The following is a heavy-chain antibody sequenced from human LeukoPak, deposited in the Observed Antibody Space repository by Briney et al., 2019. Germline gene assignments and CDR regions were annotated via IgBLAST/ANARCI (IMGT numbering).Heavy chain of an antibody. Sequence: PGRSLRLSCAASGFTFSSYAMHWVRQAPGKGLEWVAVISCDGSNKYYADSVKGRFTISRDNSKNTLYLQMNRLRAEDTAVYYCARDRPYYYDSSGYYLAGAFDIWGQGTMVTVSS. J-gene: IGHJ3*02. CDR3: ARDRPYYYDSSGYYLAGAFDI. V-gene: IGHV3-30-3*01. CDR1: GFTFSSYA. CDR2: ISCDGSNK. D-gene: IGHD3-22*01.